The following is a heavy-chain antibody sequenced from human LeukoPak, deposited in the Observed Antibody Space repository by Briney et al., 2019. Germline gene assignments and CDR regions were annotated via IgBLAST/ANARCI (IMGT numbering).Heavy chain of an antibody. V-gene: IGHV3-15*01. CDR3: TTQALLYYGLDV. Sequence: KPGGSLRLSCAASGFTFRSAWMSWVRQAPGKGLEWVGRIKTETDGETTDFAAPVKGRFTISRDGSSNTLYLQMSSLKTEDTAVYFCTTQALLYYGLDVWGKGTTVTVSS. CDR1: GFTFRSAW. CDR2: IKTETDGETT. J-gene: IGHJ6*04. D-gene: IGHD2-15*01.